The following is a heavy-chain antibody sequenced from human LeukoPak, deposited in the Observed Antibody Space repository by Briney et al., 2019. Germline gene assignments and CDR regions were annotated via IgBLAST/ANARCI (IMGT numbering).Heavy chain of an antibody. CDR2: IKHSGST. Sequence: PGSLSLTCVLSGGSLTSSNWWSGAPQPPGEGREGIAEIKHSGSTNYNPSLKSRVSISVDKSKNQICIKLSSVTAADTGVYFCARDVYDYVETWGHGNLLSVSS. CDR1: GGSLTSSNW. V-gene: IGHV4-4*01. D-gene: IGHD3-16*01. J-gene: IGHJ4*03. CDR3: ARDVYDYVET.